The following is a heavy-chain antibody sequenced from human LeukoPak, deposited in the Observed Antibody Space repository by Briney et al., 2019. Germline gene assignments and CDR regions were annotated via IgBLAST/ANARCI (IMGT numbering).Heavy chain of an antibody. CDR1: GYTFTSYD. D-gene: IGHD3-22*01. CDR3: ARVGYYDSSGLRGAFDI. V-gene: IGHV1-46*01. CDR2: INPSGGST. J-gene: IGHJ3*02. Sequence: ASVKVSCKASGYTFTSYDINWVRQATGQGLEWMGIINPSGGSTSYAQKFQGRVTMTRDMSTSTVYMELSSLRSEDTAVYYCARVGYYDSSGLRGAFDIWGQGTMVTVSS.